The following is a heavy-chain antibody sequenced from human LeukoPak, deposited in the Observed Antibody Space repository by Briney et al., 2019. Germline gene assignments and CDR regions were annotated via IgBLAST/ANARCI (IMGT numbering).Heavy chain of an antibody. V-gene: IGHV1-69*04. CDR3: ARDTEPGIAVAGTSY. CDR2: IIPILGIA. CDR1: GGTFSSYT. D-gene: IGHD6-19*01. J-gene: IGHJ4*02. Sequence: GSSVKVSCKASGGTFSSYTTSWVRQAPGQGLEWMGRIIPILGIANYAQKLQGRVTMTTDTSTSTAYMELRSLRSDDTAVYYCARDTEPGIAVAGTSYWGQGTLVTVSS.